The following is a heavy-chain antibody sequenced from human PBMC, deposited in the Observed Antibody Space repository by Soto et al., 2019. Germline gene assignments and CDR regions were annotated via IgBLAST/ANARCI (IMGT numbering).Heavy chain of an antibody. D-gene: IGHD3-10*01. CDR2: IDGSGGIT. CDR1: GFTFGTTD. V-gene: IGHV3-23*01. J-gene: IGHJ5*02. CDR3: VKNSGWFNT. Sequence: VCLRLSCAASGFTFGTTDMSWVRQAPGEGLEWVSTIDGSGGITYYADSVKGRFTISRDNSRNTVYLQMNSLRGDDTAMYYCVKNSGWFNTWGQGALVTVSS.